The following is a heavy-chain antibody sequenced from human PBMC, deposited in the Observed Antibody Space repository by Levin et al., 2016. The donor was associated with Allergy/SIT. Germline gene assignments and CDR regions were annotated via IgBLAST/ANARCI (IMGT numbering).Heavy chain of an antibody. D-gene: IGHD3-22*01. Sequence: GGSLRLSCAASGFTFKNYAMNWVRQAPGKGLEWVAFISKDGTNQYYRDSVKGRFTISRDNSKNTLLLHMSSLRADDTAVYYCARGRPRAYYYDSSGSKHYWDEFYFDYWGRGTLVSVSS. J-gene: IGHJ4*02. V-gene: IGHV3-30-3*01. CDR2: ISKDGTNQ. CDR1: GFTFKNYA. CDR3: ARGRPRAYYYDSSGSKHYWDEFYFDY.